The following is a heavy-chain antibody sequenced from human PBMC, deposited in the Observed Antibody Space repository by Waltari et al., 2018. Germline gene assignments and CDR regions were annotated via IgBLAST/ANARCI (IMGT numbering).Heavy chain of an antibody. Sequence: QLQLQESGPRLVRPSETLSLICRVPGVPITSNRHYWAWIRRSPGLGRGGVGPVSYSGTTLFDPSLKSRVSVSRDTSKNKVSLILGSVTAADMAVYYCATYIGASVGTAAFDVWGQGTMVTVSS. CDR3: ATYIGASVGTAAFDV. D-gene: IGHD5-12*01. CDR2: VSYSGTT. V-gene: IGHV4-39*01. J-gene: IGHJ3*01. CDR1: GVPITSNRHY.